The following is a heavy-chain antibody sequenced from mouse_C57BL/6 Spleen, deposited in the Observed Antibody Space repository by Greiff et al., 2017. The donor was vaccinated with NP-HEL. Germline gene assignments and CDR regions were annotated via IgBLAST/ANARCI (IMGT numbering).Heavy chain of an antibody. CDR3: ARYSSGSWFAY. Sequence: QQPCKASGYTFTSYWMDWVKQRPGQGLEWIGNIYPSDSETHYNQKFKDKATLTVDKSSSTAYMQLSSLTSEDSAVYYCARYSSGSWFAYWGQGTLVTVSA. V-gene: IGHV1-61*01. CDR1: GYTFTSYW. CDR2: IYPSDSET. J-gene: IGHJ3*01. D-gene: IGHD3-2*02.